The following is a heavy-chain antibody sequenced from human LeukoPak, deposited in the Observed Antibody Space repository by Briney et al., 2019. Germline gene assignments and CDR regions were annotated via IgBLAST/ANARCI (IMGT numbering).Heavy chain of an antibody. V-gene: IGHV1-18*01. CDR1: GYTFTSYG. Sequence: ASVKVSCKASGYTFTSYGISWVRQAPGQGLEWMGWISAYNGNTNYAQKLQGRVTMTTDTSTSTAYMELRSLRSDDTAVYYCARVPLAAAYNSFDPWGQGTLVTVSS. CDR3: ARVPLAAAYNSFDP. J-gene: IGHJ5*02. CDR2: ISAYNGNT. D-gene: IGHD6-13*01.